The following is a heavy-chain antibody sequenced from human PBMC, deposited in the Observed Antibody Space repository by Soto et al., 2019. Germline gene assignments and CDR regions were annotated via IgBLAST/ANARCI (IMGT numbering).Heavy chain of an antibody. CDR1: GFTFSSYA. V-gene: IGHV3-23*01. CDR3: AKGPTFSIAAADHFDY. D-gene: IGHD6-13*01. Sequence: PGGSLRLSCAASGFTFSSYAMSWVRQAPGKGLECFSAISGSGGSTYYADSVKGRFTISRDNSNITLYLQMNSLRAEDTAVYYCAKGPTFSIAAADHFDYWGQGTLVTVSS. CDR2: ISGSGGST. J-gene: IGHJ4*02.